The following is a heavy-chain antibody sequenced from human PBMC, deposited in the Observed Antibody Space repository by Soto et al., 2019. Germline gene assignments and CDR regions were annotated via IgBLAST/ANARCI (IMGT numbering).Heavy chain of an antibody. J-gene: IGHJ5*02. D-gene: IGHD2-2*01. Sequence: SETLSLTCTVSGGSISSSSYYWGWIRQPPGKGLEWIGSIYYSGSTYYNPSLKSRVTISVDTSKNQFSLKLSSVTAADTAVYYCARQKSEYQLLSGRCWFYPWGQGTLVTVSS. CDR3: ARQKSEYQLLSGRCWFYP. CDR2: IYYSGST. V-gene: IGHV4-39*01. CDR1: GGSISSSSYY.